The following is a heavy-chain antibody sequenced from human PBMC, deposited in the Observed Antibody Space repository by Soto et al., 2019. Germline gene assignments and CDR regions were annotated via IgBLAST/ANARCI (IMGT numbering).Heavy chain of an antibody. CDR1: GGSISSYY. V-gene: IGHV4-59*01. J-gene: IGHJ6*02. Sequence: PSETLSLTCTVSGGSISSYYWSWIRQPPGKGLEWIGYIYYIGSTNYNPSLKSRVTISVDTSKNQFSLKLSSVTAADTAVYYCARAYYDSSGYYGVYYYYGMDVWGQGTTVTVSS. D-gene: IGHD3-22*01. CDR2: IYYIGST. CDR3: ARAYYDSSGYYGVYYYYGMDV.